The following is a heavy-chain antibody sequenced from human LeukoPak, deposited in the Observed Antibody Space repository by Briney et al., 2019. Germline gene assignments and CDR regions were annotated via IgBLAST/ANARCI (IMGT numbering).Heavy chain of an antibody. D-gene: IGHD2-2*01. Sequence: IPSETLSLTCTVSGGSISSYYWSWIRQPPGKGLEWIGYIYYSGSTNYNPSLKSRVTISVDTSKNQFSLKLSSVTAADTAVYYCARAVYCSSTSCYYSYYCYMDVWGKGTTVTVSS. V-gene: IGHV4-59*01. CDR3: ARAVYCSSTSCYYSYYCYMDV. J-gene: IGHJ6*03. CDR2: IYYSGST. CDR1: GGSISSYY.